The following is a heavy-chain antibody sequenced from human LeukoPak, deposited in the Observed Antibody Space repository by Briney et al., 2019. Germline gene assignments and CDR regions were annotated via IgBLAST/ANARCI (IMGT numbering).Heavy chain of an antibody. CDR2: INPNSGGT. CDR1: GYTFTGYF. CDR3: ARGVAGTPLTDY. V-gene: IGHV1-2*02. D-gene: IGHD6-19*01. J-gene: IGHJ4*02. Sequence: ASVKVSCKSSGYTFTGYFVHWVRQAPGQGLEWVGWINPNSGGTNYAQKFQGRVTMTRDTSISIAYMKLSRLRSDDTAVYYCARGVAGTPLTDYWGQGTLVTVSS.